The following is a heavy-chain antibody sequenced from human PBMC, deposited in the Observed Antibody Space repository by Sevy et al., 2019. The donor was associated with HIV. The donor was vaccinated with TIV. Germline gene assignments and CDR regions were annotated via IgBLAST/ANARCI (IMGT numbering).Heavy chain of an antibody. CDR2: IYYNVRI. V-gene: IGHV4-61*01. J-gene: IGHJ6*02. CDR1: GGSVSSDTYY. Sequence: SETLSLTCTVSGGSVSSDTYYWTWIRQPPGKGLEFIGHIYYNVRINYNPSLKSRVTISVDTSKNQFSLKVTSVTAADTAVYYCTRVGGLTDYGMDVWGQGTTVTVSS. CDR3: TRVGGLTDYGMDV. D-gene: IGHD1-26*01.